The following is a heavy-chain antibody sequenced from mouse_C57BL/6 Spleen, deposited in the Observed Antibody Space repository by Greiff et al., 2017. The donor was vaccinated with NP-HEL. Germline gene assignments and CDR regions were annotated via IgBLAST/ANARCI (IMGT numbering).Heavy chain of an antibody. CDR1: GYTFTSYW. D-gene: IGHD1-1*02. CDR3: ARWGGPAY. V-gene: IGHV1-50*01. J-gene: IGHJ3*01. Sequence: VQLQQPGAELVKPGASVKLSCKASGYTFTSYWMQWVKQRPGQGLEWIGEIDPSDSYTNYNQKFKGKATLTVDTSSSTAYMQLSSLTSEDSAVYYCARWGGPAYWGQGTLVTVSA. CDR2: IDPSDSYT.